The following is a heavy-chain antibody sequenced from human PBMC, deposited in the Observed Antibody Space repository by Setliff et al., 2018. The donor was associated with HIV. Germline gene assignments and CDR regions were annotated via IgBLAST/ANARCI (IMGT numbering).Heavy chain of an antibody. CDR3: ARFPLLHKNAFDI. D-gene: IGHD2-15*01. J-gene: IGHJ3*02. CDR1: GGSISSYY. V-gene: IGHV4-59*06. CDR2: IYYSGST. Sequence: SETLSLTCTVSGGSISSYYWSWIRQPPGKGLEWIGYIYYSGSTYYNPSLKSRVSMSVDTSENQFSLKLSSVTAADTAVYYCARFPLLHKNAFDIWGQGTMVTVSS.